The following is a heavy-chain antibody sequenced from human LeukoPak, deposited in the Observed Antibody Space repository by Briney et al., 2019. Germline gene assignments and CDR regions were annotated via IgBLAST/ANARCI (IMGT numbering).Heavy chain of an antibody. Sequence: SSETLSLTCTVSGGSISSSSYYWGWIRQPPGKGLEWIGSIYYSGSTYYNPSLKSRVTISVDTSKNQFSLKLSSVTAADTAVYYCARGGEAYSSSWFNVVRKTNYFDYWGQGTLVTVSS. CDR3: ARGGEAYSSSWFNVVRKTNYFDY. CDR2: IYYSGST. CDR1: GGSISSSSYY. V-gene: IGHV4-39*07. J-gene: IGHJ4*02. D-gene: IGHD6-13*01.